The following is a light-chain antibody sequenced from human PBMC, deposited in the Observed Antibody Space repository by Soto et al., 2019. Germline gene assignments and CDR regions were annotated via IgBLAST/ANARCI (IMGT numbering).Light chain of an antibody. J-gene: IGKJ1*01. CDR3: LQHNSHPWT. V-gene: IGKV1-17*03. CDR1: QVVKNF. CDR2: SAS. Sequence: DVQMTQSPSAVSASVGDRVIITCRASQVVKNFLSWFQQKPGEVPKRPIYSASTLQDGVPSRFSGSGSGTEFTLVIGSLQPEDFATYYCLQHNSHPWTFGQGTKVEV.